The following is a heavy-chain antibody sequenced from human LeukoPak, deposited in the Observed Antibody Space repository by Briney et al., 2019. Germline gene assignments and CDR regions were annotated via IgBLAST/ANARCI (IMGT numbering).Heavy chain of an antibody. CDR3: ARGPRYCSGGSCFRRDFDY. CDR2: INHSGST. D-gene: IGHD2-15*01. V-gene: IGHV4-39*07. J-gene: IGHJ4*02. CDR1: GGSISINSYY. Sequence: PSETLSLTCSVSGGSISINSYYWDWIRQPPGKGLEWIGEINHSGSTNYNPSLKSRVTISVDTSKNQFSLKLSSVTAADTAVYYCARGPRYCSGGSCFRRDFDYWGQGTLVTVSS.